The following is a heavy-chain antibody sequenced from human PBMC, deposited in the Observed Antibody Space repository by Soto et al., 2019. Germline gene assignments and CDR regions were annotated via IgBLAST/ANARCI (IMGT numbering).Heavy chain of an antibody. CDR2: INHSGST. J-gene: IGHJ5*02. Sequence: SETLSLTCAVYGGSFSGYYWSWIRQPPGKGLEWIGEINHSGSTNYNPSLKSRVTISVDTSKNQFSLKLSSVTAADTAVYYCARDRAYSSCWFDPWGQGTLVPVSS. CDR3: ARDRAYSSCWFDP. D-gene: IGHD5-18*01. V-gene: IGHV4-34*01. CDR1: GGSFSGYY.